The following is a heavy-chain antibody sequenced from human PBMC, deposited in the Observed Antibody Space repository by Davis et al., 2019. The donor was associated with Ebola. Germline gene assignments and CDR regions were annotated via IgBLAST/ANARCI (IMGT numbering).Heavy chain of an antibody. J-gene: IGHJ6*04. V-gene: IGHV3-11*01. CDR3: AKGGSGWPSDYSYGMGV. D-gene: IGHD6-19*01. CDR2: ISSSGSTI. CDR1: GFTFSDYY. Sequence: GESLKISCAASGFTFSDYYMSWIRQAPGKGLEWVSYISSSGSTIYYADSVKGRFTISRDNAKNSLYLQMNSLRVEDTAVYYCAKGGSGWPSDYSYGMGVWGKGTTVTVSS.